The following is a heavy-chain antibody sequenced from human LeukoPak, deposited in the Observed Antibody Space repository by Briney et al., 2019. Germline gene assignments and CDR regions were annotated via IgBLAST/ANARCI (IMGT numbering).Heavy chain of an antibody. J-gene: IGHJ4*02. V-gene: IGHV4-38-2*02. CDR1: GYSISAGYY. D-gene: IGHD1-14*01. Sequence: SETLSLTCTVSGYSISAGYYWDWIRQPPGKGLEWIGTFYHGGSTYYNPSLKSRVTISVDTSKDQFSLNLTSVTAADTAVYYCAREPEPGGLDCWGQGTLVTVSS. CDR3: AREPEPGGLDC. CDR2: FYHGGST.